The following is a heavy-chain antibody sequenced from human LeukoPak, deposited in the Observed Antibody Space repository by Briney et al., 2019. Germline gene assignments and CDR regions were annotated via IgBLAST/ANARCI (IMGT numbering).Heavy chain of an antibody. Sequence: GGSLRLSCAASGFTFSSYWMNWVRQAPGKGLEWVSSISSSSSYIYYADSVKGRFTISRDNAKNSLYLQMNSLRAEDTAVYYCARAPDIVVVPAATLRYYYYYYYMDVWGKGTTVTVSS. CDR3: ARAPDIVVVPAATLRYYYYYYYMDV. CDR1: GFTFSSYW. D-gene: IGHD2-2*01. V-gene: IGHV3-21*01. J-gene: IGHJ6*03. CDR2: ISSSSSYI.